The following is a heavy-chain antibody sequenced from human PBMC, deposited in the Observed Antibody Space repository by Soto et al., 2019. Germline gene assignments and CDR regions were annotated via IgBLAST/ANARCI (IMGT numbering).Heavy chain of an antibody. D-gene: IGHD3-10*01. CDR2: ISGSGDST. J-gene: IGHJ4*02. Sequence: TGGSLRLSCAASGFTFSVYAMSWVRQAPGKGLEGVSGISGSGDSTHYADSVKGRFTVSRDNSKSMLYLQTNSLRAEDTAIYYCAKALYGGFTYWGQGTLVTVSS. CDR3: AKALYGGFTY. CDR1: GFTFSVYA. V-gene: IGHV3-23*01.